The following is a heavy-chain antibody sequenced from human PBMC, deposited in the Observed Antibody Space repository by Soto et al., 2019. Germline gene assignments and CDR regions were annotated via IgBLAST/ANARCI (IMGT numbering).Heavy chain of an antibody. V-gene: IGHV1-69*12. D-gene: IGHD3-22*01. J-gene: IGHJ4*02. CDR2: IIPIFVTA. CDR1: VGTFSSYA. Sequence: QVQLVQSGAEVKKPGSSVKVSCKASVGTFSSYAISWVRQAPGQGLEWMGGIIPIFVTAHYAQKFQGRVTITADEATSTAFMEQISLSCEDTAVYYWASWSKRGEGDGSGYYLDFWGQGTLVTVSS. CDR3: ASWSKRGEGDGSGYYLDF.